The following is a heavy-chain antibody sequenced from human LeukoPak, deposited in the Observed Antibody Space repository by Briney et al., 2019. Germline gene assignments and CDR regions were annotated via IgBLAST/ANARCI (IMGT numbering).Heavy chain of an antibody. D-gene: IGHD4-17*01. CDR3: AKVGPTVTKSAGFDY. CDR2: ISGSGGST. V-gene: IGHV3-23*01. CDR1: GFTFSSYA. J-gene: IGHJ4*02. Sequence: GGSLRLSCTASGFTFSSYAMSWVRQAPGKGLEWVSAISGSGGSTYYADSVKGRFTISRDNSKNTLYLQMNCLRAEDTAVYYCAKVGPTVTKSAGFDYWGQGTLVTVSS.